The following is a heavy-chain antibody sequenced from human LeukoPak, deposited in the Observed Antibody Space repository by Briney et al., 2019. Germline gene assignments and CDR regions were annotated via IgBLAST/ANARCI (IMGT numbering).Heavy chain of an antibody. Sequence: PGGSLRLSCAASGFTFSRNGMTWVRQAPGKGLEWVSAISGSGGNTYYADSVKGRFTISRDNSKNTLYLQMNSLRAEDTAVYYCAKDGITMIVGLDYWGQGTLVTVSS. D-gene: IGHD3-22*01. CDR2: ISGSGGNT. J-gene: IGHJ4*02. V-gene: IGHV3-23*01. CDR3: AKDGITMIVGLDY. CDR1: GFTFSRNG.